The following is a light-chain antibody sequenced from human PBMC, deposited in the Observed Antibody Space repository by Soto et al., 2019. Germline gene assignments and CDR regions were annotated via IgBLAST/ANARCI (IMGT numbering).Light chain of an antibody. CDR3: QQRSNWPPIT. Sequence: EIVLTQSPGTLSLSPGERATLSCRASQSVSSSSLAWYQQEPGQAPRLLIYDASNRATGIPARFSGSGSGTDFTLTISSLEPEDFAVYYCQQRSNWPPITFGQGTRLEI. J-gene: IGKJ5*01. CDR1: QSVSSS. V-gene: IGKV3-11*01. CDR2: DAS.